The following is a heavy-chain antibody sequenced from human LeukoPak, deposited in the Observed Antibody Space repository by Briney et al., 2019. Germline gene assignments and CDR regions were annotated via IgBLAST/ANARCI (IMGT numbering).Heavy chain of an antibody. J-gene: IGHJ4*02. D-gene: IGHD6-13*01. CDR2: ISSSSSTI. V-gene: IGHV3-48*01. Sequence: GGSLRLSCAASGFTFSSYSMNWVRQAPGKGLEWVSYISSSSSTICYADSVKGRFAISRDNAKNSLYLQMNSLRAEVTAVYYCARETAAGMGYDYWGQGTLVTVSS. CDR3: ARETAAGMGYDY. CDR1: GFTFSSYS.